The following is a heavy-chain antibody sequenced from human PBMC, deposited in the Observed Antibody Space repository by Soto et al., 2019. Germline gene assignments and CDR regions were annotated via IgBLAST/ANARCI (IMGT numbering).Heavy chain of an antibody. D-gene: IGHD6-13*01. CDR1: GFTFSSFA. Sequence: GGSLRLSCAASGFTFSSFAMSWVRQAPGKGLDWVSAISGSGGSTYSADSVKGRFTISRDNSKNTLYLQMSSLRAEDTAVYYCARGLSAGKGSPPDFWGQGSLVTVSS. CDR3: ARGLSAGKGSPPDF. J-gene: IGHJ4*02. V-gene: IGHV3-23*01. CDR2: ISGSGGST.